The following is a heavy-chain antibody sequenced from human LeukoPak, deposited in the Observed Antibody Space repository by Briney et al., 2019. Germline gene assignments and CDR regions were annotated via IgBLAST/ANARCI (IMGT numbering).Heavy chain of an antibody. CDR1: GFTFSSHG. CDR3: TKGGATGSRYNFDY. Sequence: GGSLRLSCAASGFTFSSHGMHWVRQAPGKGLEGVAVISDDGRTEYYADSVKGRFTISRDNSKNTVSLQMNSLRDDDTAVFYCTKGGATGSRYNFDYGGQGPLVTVSS. D-gene: IGHD2-15*01. CDR2: ISDDGRTE. J-gene: IGHJ4*02. V-gene: IGHV3-30*18.